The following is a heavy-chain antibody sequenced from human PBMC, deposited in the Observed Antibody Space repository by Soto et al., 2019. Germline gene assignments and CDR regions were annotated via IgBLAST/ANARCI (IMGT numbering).Heavy chain of an antibody. D-gene: IGHD1-26*01. Sequence: EVQLLESGGGLVQPGGSLRLSCAASGFTFSSYAMSWVRQAPGKGLEWVSAISGSGGSTYYADSVKGRFTISRDNSKXXXXXXXXXXRAEDTAVYYCANGGWGSYIAYWGQGTLVTVSS. CDR1: GFTFSSYA. CDR3: ANGGWGSYIAY. CDR2: ISGSGGST. V-gene: IGHV3-23*01. J-gene: IGHJ4*02.